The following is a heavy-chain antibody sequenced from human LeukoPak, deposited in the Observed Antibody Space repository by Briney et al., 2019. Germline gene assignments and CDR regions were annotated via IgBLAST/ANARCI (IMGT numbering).Heavy chain of an antibody. CDR2: INNDGSAT. CDR3: ARDVGYSAYD. J-gene: IGHJ4*02. D-gene: IGHD5-12*01. CDR1: GSTFRSSW. Sequence: GGSLRLSCAASGSTFRSSWMHWVRQGPGKGLVWVSRINNDGSATTYADSVKGRFTISRDTAKNTVFLQMNSLRAEDTAMYYCARDVGYSAYDWGQGTLVTVSS. V-gene: IGHV3-74*01.